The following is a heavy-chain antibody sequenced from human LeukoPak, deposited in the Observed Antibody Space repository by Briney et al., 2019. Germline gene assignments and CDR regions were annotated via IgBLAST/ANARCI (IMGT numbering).Heavy chain of an antibody. CDR1: GGSISSGGYY. CDR2: IYYSGST. V-gene: IGHV4-61*08. J-gene: IGHJ5*02. CDR3: AREASGRGLFDP. D-gene: IGHD3-10*01. Sequence: SETLSLTCAVSGGSISSGGYYWSWIRQPPGKGLEWIGYIYYSGSTNYNPSLKSRVTISVDTSKNQFSLKRSSVTAADTAVYYCAREASGRGLFDPWGQGTLVTVSP.